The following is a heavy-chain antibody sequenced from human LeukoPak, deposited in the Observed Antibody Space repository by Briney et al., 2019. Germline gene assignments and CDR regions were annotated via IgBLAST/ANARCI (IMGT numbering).Heavy chain of an antibody. Sequence: ASVKVSCKASGYTFTSYGISWVRQAPGQGLEWMAWINGANGATNYARNLQGRITMTTDTFTSTAYMELRSLRPDDTAVYYCARDAKKAAAGTEGYFDYWGQGTLVSVSS. D-gene: IGHD6-13*01. CDR3: ARDAKKAAAGTEGYFDY. CDR1: GYTFTSYG. J-gene: IGHJ4*02. V-gene: IGHV1-18*01. CDR2: INGANGAT.